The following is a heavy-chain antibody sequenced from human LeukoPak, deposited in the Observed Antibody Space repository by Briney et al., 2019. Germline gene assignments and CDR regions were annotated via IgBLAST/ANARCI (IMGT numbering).Heavy chain of an antibody. J-gene: IGHJ6*03. Sequence: GGSLRLSCAASGFTFSSYWMSWVRQAPGKGLEWVANIKQDGSEKYYVDSVKGRFTISRDNAKNSLYLQMNSLRAEDTVVYYCARAGDAYYYYYYMDVWGKGTTVTVSS. D-gene: IGHD7-27*01. CDR1: GFTFSSYW. CDR3: ARAGDAYYYYYYMDV. CDR2: IKQDGSEK. V-gene: IGHV3-7*04.